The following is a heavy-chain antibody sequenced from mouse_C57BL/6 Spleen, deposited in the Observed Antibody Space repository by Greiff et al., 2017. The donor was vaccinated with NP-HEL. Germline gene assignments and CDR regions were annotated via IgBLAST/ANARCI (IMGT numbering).Heavy chain of an antibody. CDR2: IDPSDSET. V-gene: IGHV1-52*01. D-gene: IGHD1-1*01. CDR1: GYTFTSYW. CDR3: ARGGGSSLYYFDY. Sequence: QVQLQQPGAELVRPGSSVTLSCKASGYTFTSYWLHWVKQRPIQGLEWIGNIDPSDSETHYNQKFKDKATLTVDKSSSTAYMQLSSLTSEDSAVYYCARGGGSSLYYFDYWGQGTTLTVSS. J-gene: IGHJ2*01.